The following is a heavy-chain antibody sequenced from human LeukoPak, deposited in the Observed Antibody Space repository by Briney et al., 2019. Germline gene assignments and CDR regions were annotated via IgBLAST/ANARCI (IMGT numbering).Heavy chain of an antibody. CDR2: ISYHGGNI. CDR3: TKKKEGSWQQLGDY. V-gene: IGHV3-30*18. J-gene: IGHJ4*02. CDR1: GLIFNTYW. Sequence: GGSLRLSCAASGLIFNTYWISWVRQAPGKGLEWVAVISYHGGNIYYADSVKGRFTISRDNSKNTLYLQMSSLRSEDTAVYYCTKKKEGSWQQLGDYWGQGTLVTVSS. D-gene: IGHD6-13*01.